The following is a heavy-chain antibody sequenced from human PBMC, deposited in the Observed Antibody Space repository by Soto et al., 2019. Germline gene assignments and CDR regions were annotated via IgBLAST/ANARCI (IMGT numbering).Heavy chain of an antibody. J-gene: IGHJ6*02. CDR1: GGSFSGYY. CDR2: INHSGST. Sequence: SETLSLTCAVYGGSFSGYYWSWIRQPPGKGLEWIGEINHSGSTNYNPSLKSRVTISVDTSKNQFSLKLSSVTAADTAVYYCASGVAGTGANYYYGMDVWGQGTTVTVSS. V-gene: IGHV4-34*01. CDR3: ASGVAGTGANYYYGMDV. D-gene: IGHD6-19*01.